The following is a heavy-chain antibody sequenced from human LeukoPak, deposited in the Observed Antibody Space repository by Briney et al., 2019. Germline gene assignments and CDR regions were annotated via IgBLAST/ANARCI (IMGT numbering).Heavy chain of an antibody. CDR2: ISTTGGGT. CDR1: GFTFRSYA. D-gene: IGHD2-2*01. J-gene: IGHJ4*02. V-gene: IGHV3-23*01. CDR3: AKDRGDCSSTSFYLSD. Sequence: GGSLRLSCAASGFTFRSYAMTWVRQAPGKGLEWVSAISTTGGGTYYADSVKGRFTISRDNSKNTLYLQMNSLRAEDTAVYSCAKDRGDCSSTSFYLSDWGQGTLVTVSS.